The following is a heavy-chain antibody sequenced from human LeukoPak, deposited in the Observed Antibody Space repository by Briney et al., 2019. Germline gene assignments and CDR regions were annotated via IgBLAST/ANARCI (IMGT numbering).Heavy chain of an antibody. CDR3: TRESGAFSPFGF. D-gene: IGHD1-26*01. CDR2: VHLSGAT. V-gene: IGHV4-4*02. Sequence: SETLSLTCAVSGGSITTTNWWSWVRQPPGEGLEWIGEVHLSGATNYNPSLESRVSMSIDKSKNHLSLEVTSVTAADTAIYYCTRESGAFSPFGFWGQGTLLTVSS. CDR1: GGSITTTNW. J-gene: IGHJ4*02.